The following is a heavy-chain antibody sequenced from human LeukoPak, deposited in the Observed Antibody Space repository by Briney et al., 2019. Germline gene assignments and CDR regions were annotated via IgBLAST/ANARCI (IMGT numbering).Heavy chain of an antibody. J-gene: IGHJ4*02. CDR1: GGSFSGYY. V-gene: IGHV4-34*01. CDR2: INHSGST. Sequence: PSETLSLTCAVYGGSFSGYYWSWIRQPPGKGLEWIGEINHSGSTNYNPSLKSRVTISVDTSKNQFSLKLSSVTAADTAVYYCARGTRSGSYYGYWGQGTLVTVSS. D-gene: IGHD1-26*01. CDR3: ARGTRSGSYYGY.